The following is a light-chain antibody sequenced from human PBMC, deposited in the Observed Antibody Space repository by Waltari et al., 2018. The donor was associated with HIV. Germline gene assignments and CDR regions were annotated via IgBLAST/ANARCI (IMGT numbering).Light chain of an antibody. CDR1: SSDVGGYNH. V-gene: IGLV2-14*01. Sequence: QSALTQPASVSGSPGQSITIPCTGTSSDVGGYNHVSWYQQHPGQAPKLMFYDVSNRPSGVSNRFSGSKSGNTASLTISGLQAEDEADYYCSSYTSSSTLVFGGGTKLTVL. J-gene: IGLJ2*01. CDR2: DVS. CDR3: SSYTSSSTLV.